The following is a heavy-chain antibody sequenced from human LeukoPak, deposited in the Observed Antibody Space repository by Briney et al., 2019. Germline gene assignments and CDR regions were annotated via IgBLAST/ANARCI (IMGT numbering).Heavy chain of an antibody. J-gene: IGHJ4*02. V-gene: IGHV3-21*01. CDR2: ISSSSSYI. CDR1: GFTFSSYS. CDR3: ARGGSRQYNF. Sequence: PGGSLRLSCAASGFTFSSYSMNWVRQAPGKGLEWFSSISSSSSYIFYADSVKGRFTISRDNAKDSLYLQMNSLRVEDTAVYYCARGGSRQYNFWGQGTLVTVSS. D-gene: IGHD5-18*01.